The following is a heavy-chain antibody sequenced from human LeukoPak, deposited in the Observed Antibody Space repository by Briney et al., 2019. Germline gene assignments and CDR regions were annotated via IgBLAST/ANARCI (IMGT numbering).Heavy chain of an antibody. V-gene: IGHV3-23*01. CDR2: ITGSGDNT. CDR1: GFTFSSYA. CDR3: TKDGNYFNFDS. D-gene: IGHD1-26*01. Sequence: GGSLRLSCAASGFTFSSYAMNWVRQAPGKGLEWVSTITGSGDNTHHADSVKGRFTISRDNSINTLYLQMNSLRAEDTAIYYCTKDGNYFNFDSWGQGTLVTVSS. J-gene: IGHJ4*02.